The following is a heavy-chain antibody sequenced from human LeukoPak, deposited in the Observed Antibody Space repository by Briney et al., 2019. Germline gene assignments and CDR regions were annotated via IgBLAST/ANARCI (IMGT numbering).Heavy chain of an antibody. CDR1: GFTVSSNY. CDR3: ARDTNGGIATDY. CDR2: IYSGGST. J-gene: IGHJ4*02. Sequence: GGSLRLSCAASGFTVSSNYMSWVSQAPRKGLEWVSVIYSGGSTYYADSVKGRFTISRDNSKNTLYLQMNRLRAEDTAVYYCARDTNGGIATDYWGQGTLVTVSS. V-gene: IGHV3-66*01. D-gene: IGHD2-8*01.